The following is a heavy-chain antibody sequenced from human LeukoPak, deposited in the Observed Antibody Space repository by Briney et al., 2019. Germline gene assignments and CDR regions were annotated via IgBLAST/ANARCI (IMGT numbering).Heavy chain of an antibody. J-gene: IGHJ6*02. CDR2: IIPIFCTA. V-gene: IGHV1-69*01. D-gene: IGHD3-22*01. CDR3: ARASVVVSRYYYYYGMDV. Sequence: GASVKVSFKASVGTFSSYAISWVRQAPGQGLEWMVGIIPIFCTANYAQKFQGRVTITADETTSTAYMELSSLRSEDTAVYYCARASVVVSRYYYYYGMDVWGQGITVTVSS. CDR1: VGTFSSYA.